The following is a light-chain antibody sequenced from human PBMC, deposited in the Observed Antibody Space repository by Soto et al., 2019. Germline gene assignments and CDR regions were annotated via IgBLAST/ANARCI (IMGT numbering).Light chain of an antibody. V-gene: IGLV2-14*01. CDR2: DVS. J-gene: IGLJ1*01. CDR1: RSDVGGYNY. CDR3: SSYTSSSTPYV. Sequence: QSALTQPASVSVSPGQSITISCTGTRSDVGGYNYVSWYQQHPGKAPKLMIYDVSNRPSGVSNRFSGSKSGNTASLTISGLQAEDEADYYCSSYTSSSTPYVFGTGTKVTVL.